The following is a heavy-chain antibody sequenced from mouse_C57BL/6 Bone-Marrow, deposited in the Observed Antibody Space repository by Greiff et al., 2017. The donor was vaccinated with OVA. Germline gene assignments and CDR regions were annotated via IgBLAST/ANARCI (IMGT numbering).Heavy chain of an antibody. V-gene: IGHV1-64*01. J-gene: IGHJ4*01. Sequence: QVQLQQPGAELVKPGASVKLSCKASGYTFTSYWMHWVKQRPGQGLEWIGMIHPNSGSTNYNEKFKSKATLTVDKSSSTAYMQLSSLTSEDSAVYYCARSPPYGSRYYYAMDYWGQGTSVTVSS. D-gene: IGHD1-1*01. CDR3: ARSPPYGSRYYYAMDY. CDR2: IHPNSGST. CDR1: GYTFTSYW.